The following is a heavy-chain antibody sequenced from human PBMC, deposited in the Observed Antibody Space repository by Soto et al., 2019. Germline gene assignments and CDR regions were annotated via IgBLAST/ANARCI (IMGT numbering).Heavy chain of an antibody. V-gene: IGHV3-53*01. J-gene: IGHJ3*02. D-gene: IGHD3-16*02. Sequence: GGSLRLSCAASGFTVSSNYMSWVRQAPGKGLEWVSVIYSGGSTYYADSVKGRFTISRDNSKNTLYLQMNSLRAEDMAVYYCASPSNGLRLGELSDAFDIWGQGTMVTVSS. CDR1: GFTVSSNY. CDR3: ASPSNGLRLGELSDAFDI. CDR2: IYSGGST.